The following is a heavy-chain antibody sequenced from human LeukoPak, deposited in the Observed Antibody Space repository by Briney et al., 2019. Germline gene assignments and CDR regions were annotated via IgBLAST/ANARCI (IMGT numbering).Heavy chain of an antibody. CDR1: GFTVSSNY. Sequence: GGSLRLSCAASGFTVSSNYMSWVRHAPGKGLEWVSVIYSGGSTYYADSVQGRFTISRDNSKNTLYLQMNSLRAEDTAVYYCASVNSGDYGDAFDIWGQGTMVTVSS. CDR3: ASVNSGDYGDAFDI. D-gene: IGHD4-17*01. CDR2: IYSGGST. V-gene: IGHV3-66*02. J-gene: IGHJ3*02.